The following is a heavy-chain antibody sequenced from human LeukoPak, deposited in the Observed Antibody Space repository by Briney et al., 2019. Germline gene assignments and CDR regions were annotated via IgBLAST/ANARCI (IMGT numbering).Heavy chain of an antibody. J-gene: IGHJ6*03. Sequence: GRSLRLSCTASGFIFGDYAMSWFRQAPGKGLEWVGFIRSKAYGGTTEHAASVKGRFTISRDDSKSIAYLQMNSLKTEDTAVYYCTRDNYGDYEWVYYYYMDVWGKGTTVTVSS. D-gene: IGHD4-17*01. CDR1: GFIFGDYA. CDR2: IRSKAYGGTT. CDR3: TRDNYGDYEWVYYYYMDV. V-gene: IGHV3-49*03.